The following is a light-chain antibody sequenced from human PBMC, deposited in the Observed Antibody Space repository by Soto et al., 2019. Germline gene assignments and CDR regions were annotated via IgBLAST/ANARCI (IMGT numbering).Light chain of an antibody. CDR1: QSVSSSS. Sequence: IVLTQSPGTLSLSPGERATLSCWASQSVSSSSLAWYQQMPGQAPRLLIYGASARATGIPDRFSGSGSGTDFTLPISRLEPVDFAVYYCHHYGNSLWTFGQGTKVEIK. CDR3: HHYGNSLWT. J-gene: IGKJ1*01. CDR2: GAS. V-gene: IGKV3-20*01.